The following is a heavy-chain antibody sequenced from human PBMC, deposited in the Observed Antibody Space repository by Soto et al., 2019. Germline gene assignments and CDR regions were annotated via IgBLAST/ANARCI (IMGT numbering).Heavy chain of an antibody. CDR1: GGSISSGGYY. J-gene: IGHJ4*02. V-gene: IGHV4-31*03. CDR2: IYYSGST. CDR3: ARAPSRSYGSLLYYFDY. D-gene: IGHD5-18*01. Sequence: QVQLQESGPGLVKPSQTLSLTCTVSGGSISSGGYYWSWIRQHPGKGLEWIGYIYYSGSTYYNPSLKSRVTISVDTSKNQFSLKPSSVTAADTAVYYCARAPSRSYGSLLYYFDYWGQGTLVTVSS.